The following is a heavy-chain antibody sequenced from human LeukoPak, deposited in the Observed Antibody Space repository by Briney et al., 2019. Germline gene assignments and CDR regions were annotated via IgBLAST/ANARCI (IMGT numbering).Heavy chain of an antibody. V-gene: IGHV4-34*01. CDR3: ARARVRRWFDP. CDR2: INHSGST. J-gene: IGHJ5*02. CDR1: GGSFSGYY. D-gene: IGHD1-1*01. Sequence: SETLSLTCAVYGGSFSGYYWSWIRQPPGKGLEWIGEINHSGSTNYNPSLKSRVTISVDTSKNQFSLKLSSVTAADTAMYYCARARVRRWFDPWGQGTLVAVSS.